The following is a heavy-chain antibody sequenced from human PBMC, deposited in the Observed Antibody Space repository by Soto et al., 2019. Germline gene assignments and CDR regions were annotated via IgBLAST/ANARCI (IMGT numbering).Heavy chain of an antibody. V-gene: IGHV3-33*01. CDR3: ASIAAAGTNFDY. CDR2: IWYDGSNK. Sequence: QVQLVESGGGVVQPGRSLRLSCAASGFTFSSYGMHWVRQAPGKGLEWVAVIWYDGSNKYYADSVKGRFTISRDNSKNTLYLQMNRLRAEDTAVYYCASIAAAGTNFDYWGQGTLVTVSS. CDR1: GFTFSSYG. J-gene: IGHJ4*02. D-gene: IGHD6-13*01.